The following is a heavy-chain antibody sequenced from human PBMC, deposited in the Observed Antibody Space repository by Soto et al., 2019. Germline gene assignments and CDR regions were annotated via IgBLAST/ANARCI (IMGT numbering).Heavy chain of an antibody. CDR2: ISAYNGNT. J-gene: IGHJ6*02. V-gene: IGHV1-18*04. CDR3: ARDRPATELIYYYYYGIDV. CDR1: GYTFTSYG. Sequence: QVQLVQSGAEVKKPGASVKVSCKASGYTFTSYGISWVRQAPGQGLEWMGWISAYNGNTNYAQKLQGRVTMTTDTSTSTAYMELRNLRSDDTAVYYCARDRPATELIYYYYYGIDVWGQGTTVTVSS. D-gene: IGHD3-10*01.